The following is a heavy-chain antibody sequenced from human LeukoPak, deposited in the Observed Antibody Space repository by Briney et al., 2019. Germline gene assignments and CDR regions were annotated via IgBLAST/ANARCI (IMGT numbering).Heavy chain of an antibody. CDR1: GFTFSSYA. J-gene: IGHJ4*02. V-gene: IGHV3-23*01. CDR2: IISGGGTS. CDR3: AKPYYGSGSYYGFNYYAFDY. Sequence: GGSLRLSCAASGFTFSSYAMSWVRQAPGKGLEWVSAIISGGGTSYYADSVKSRFTISRDNSKNTLYLQMNSLRAEDTAVYYCAKPYYGSGSYYGFNYYAFDYWGQGTLVTVSS. D-gene: IGHD3-10*01.